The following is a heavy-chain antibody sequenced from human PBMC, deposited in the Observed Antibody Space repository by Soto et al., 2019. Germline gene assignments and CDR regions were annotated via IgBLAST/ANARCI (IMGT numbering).Heavy chain of an antibody. CDR1: GFTFSSYG. D-gene: IGHD3-16*01. Sequence: QVQLVESGGGVVQPGRSLRLSCAASGFTFSSYGMHWVRQAPGKGLEWVAVIWYDGSNKYYADSVKGRFTISRDNSKNTLYLQMNSLRAEDTAVYYCARGLVIPFGGVNLGNWFDPWGQGTLVTVSS. J-gene: IGHJ5*02. CDR3: ARGLVIPFGGVNLGNWFDP. CDR2: IWYDGSNK. V-gene: IGHV3-33*01.